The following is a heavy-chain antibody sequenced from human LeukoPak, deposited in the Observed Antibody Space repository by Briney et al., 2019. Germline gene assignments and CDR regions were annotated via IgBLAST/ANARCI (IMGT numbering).Heavy chain of an antibody. Sequence: PGRSLRLSCAASGFTFDDYAMHWVRQAPGKGLEWVSGISWNSGSIGYADSVKGRFTISRDNAKNSLYQQMNSLRAEDTALYYCAKATYYDIFPDGAHDAFDIWGQGTMVTVSS. J-gene: IGHJ3*02. CDR3: AKATYYDIFPDGAHDAFDI. CDR2: ISWNSGSI. CDR1: GFTFDDYA. V-gene: IGHV3-9*01. D-gene: IGHD3-9*01.